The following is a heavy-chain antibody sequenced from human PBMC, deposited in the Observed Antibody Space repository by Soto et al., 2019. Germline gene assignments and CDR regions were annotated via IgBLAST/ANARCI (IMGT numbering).Heavy chain of an antibody. CDR2: IIPVFGRP. Sequence: SVKVSGKASGGTFSSFGISWVRQAPGQGLEWMGGIIPVFGRPNYAQRFRGRLTITADESTSTSYMELIDLGSEDTAVYYCAREGGGYNFWGQGTQVTVSS. V-gene: IGHV1-69*13. J-gene: IGHJ1*01. CDR3: AREGGGYNF. D-gene: IGHD5-12*01. CDR1: GGTFSSFG.